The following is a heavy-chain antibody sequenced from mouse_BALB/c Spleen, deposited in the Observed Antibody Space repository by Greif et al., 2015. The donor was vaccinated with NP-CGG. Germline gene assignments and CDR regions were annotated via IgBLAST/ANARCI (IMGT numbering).Heavy chain of an antibody. V-gene: IGHV2-5*01. Sequence: VQLVESGPGLVQPSQSLSITCTVSGFSLTSYGVHWVRQSPGKGLEWLGVIWRGGSTDYNAAFMSRLSITKDNSKSQVFFKMNSLQADDTAIYYCAKCDGYYDYYAMDYWGQGTSVTVSS. J-gene: IGHJ4*01. CDR1: GFSLTSYG. CDR3: AKCDGYYDYYAMDY. CDR2: IWRGGST. D-gene: IGHD2-3*01.